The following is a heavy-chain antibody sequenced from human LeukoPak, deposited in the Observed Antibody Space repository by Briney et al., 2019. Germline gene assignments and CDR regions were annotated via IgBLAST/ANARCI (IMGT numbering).Heavy chain of an antibody. Sequence: GGSLRLACAASGFTFSSYSMNWVRQTPGKGLEWVSSISSSSSYIYYADSVKGRFTISRDNAKNSLYLQMNSLRAEDTAVYYCARFHYDSSGYYYVRYWGQGTLDTVSS. CDR2: ISSSSSYI. CDR1: GFTFSSYS. V-gene: IGHV3-21*01. J-gene: IGHJ4*02. CDR3: ARFHYDSSGYYYVRY. D-gene: IGHD3-22*01.